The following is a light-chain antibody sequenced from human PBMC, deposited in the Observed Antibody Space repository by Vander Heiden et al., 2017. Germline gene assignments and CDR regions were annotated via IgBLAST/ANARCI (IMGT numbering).Light chain of an antibody. CDR2: VGS. CDR1: QSLLYSNKYNY. J-gene: IGKJ2*01. Sequence: EIVVTQSPLSLPVTRGEPTSINCRCSQSLLYSNKYNYLDWYLQKPGQSPHLLIYVGSNRVSGVPDRFSGSGSGTDFTLTISRVEAEDVGVYYCMQGLQTPYTFGQGTKLEIK. CDR3: MQGLQTPYT. V-gene: IGKV2-28*01.